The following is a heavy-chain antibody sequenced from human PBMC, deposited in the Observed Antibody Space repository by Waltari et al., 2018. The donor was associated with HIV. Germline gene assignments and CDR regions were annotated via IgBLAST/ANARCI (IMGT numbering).Heavy chain of an antibody. CDR1: GFSFSAFL. D-gene: IGHD3-10*01. V-gene: IGHV3-11*01. J-gene: IGHJ6*02. CDR2: ITTSGTI. Sequence: QGQLVDSGGGLVKTGGSLRLSWAASGFSFSAFLMVWIRPTPGKWLEWFSHITTSGTIYYAGSVKGRFTISRDNAKNSLYLQMNSLRAEDTAVYYCARGPVRGVQGKGFYSGMDVWGHGTTVIVSS. CDR3: ARGPVRGVQGKGFYSGMDV.